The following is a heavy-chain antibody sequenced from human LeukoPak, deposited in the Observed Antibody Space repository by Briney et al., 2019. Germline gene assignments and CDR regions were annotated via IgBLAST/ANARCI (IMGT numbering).Heavy chain of an antibody. CDR2: INHSGST. CDR3: AGGTTTDDAFDI. J-gene: IGHJ3*02. V-gene: IGHV4-34*01. CDR1: GGSFSGYY. Sequence: SETLSLTCAVYGGSFSGYYWSWIRQPPGKGLEWIGEINHSGSTNYNPSLKSRVTISVDTSKNQFSLKLSSVTATDTAVYYCAGGTTTDDAFDIWGQGTMVTVSS. D-gene: IGHD4-17*01.